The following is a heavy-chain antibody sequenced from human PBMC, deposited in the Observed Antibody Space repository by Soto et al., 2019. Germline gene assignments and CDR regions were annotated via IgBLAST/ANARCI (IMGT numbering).Heavy chain of an antibody. CDR1: GDTFSTYT. Sequence: SVKVSCKASGDTFSTYTITWMRQAPGQGLEWMGGIIPRSATSNYAQKFQGRVTITADESTSTAYMELSSLRSEDTAVYYCARENCSGGSCYSSYYYYYGMDVWGQGTTVTVSS. CDR2: IIPRSATS. J-gene: IGHJ6*02. CDR3: ARENCSGGSCYSSYYYYYGMDV. D-gene: IGHD2-15*01. V-gene: IGHV1-69*13.